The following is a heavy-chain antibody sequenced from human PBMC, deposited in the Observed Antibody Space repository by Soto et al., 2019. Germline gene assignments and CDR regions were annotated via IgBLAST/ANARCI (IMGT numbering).Heavy chain of an antibody. J-gene: IGHJ1*01. V-gene: IGHV1-46*01. CDR1: GYTFTKYE. D-gene: IGHD2-21*02. Sequence: GASVKVSCKASGYTFTKYEMQWVRQAPGQGLEWMGVINPTGGTTGYAQKFQDRVSMTRDKSTSTVYLELSRLRFEDTAVYYCARIESCGSDCYYFQNWGQGTLVTVSS. CDR2: INPTGGTT. CDR3: ARIESCGSDCYYFQN.